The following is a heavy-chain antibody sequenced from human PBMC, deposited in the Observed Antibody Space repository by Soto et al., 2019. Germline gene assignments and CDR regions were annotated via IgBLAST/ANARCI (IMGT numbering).Heavy chain of an antibody. CDR3: AKVRRIQLWLDAFDI. Sequence: EVQLLESGGGLVQPGGSLRLSCAASGFTFSSYAMSWVRQAPGKGLERVSAISGSGGSTYYADSVKGRFTISRDNSKNTLYLKMNSLRAEDTAVYYCAKVRRIQLWLDAFDIWGQGTMVTVSS. CDR2: ISGSGGST. V-gene: IGHV3-23*01. CDR1: GFTFSSYA. D-gene: IGHD5-18*01. J-gene: IGHJ3*02.